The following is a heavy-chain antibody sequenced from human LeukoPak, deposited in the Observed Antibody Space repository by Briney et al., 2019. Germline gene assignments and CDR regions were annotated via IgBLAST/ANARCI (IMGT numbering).Heavy chain of an antibody. CDR2: ISSSSSTI. CDR3: AKDDTDTDFDY. V-gene: IGHV3-48*01. Sequence: GGSLRLSCAASGFTFSSYSMNWVRQAPGKGLEWVSYISSSSSTIYYADSVKGRFTISRDNSKNTLYLQMNSLRAEDTAVYYCAKDDTDTDFDYWGQGTLVTVSS. CDR1: GFTFSSYS. J-gene: IGHJ4*02.